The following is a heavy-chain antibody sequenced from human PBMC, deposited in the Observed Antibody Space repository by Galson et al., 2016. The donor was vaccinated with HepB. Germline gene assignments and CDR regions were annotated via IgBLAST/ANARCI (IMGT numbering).Heavy chain of an antibody. D-gene: IGHD5/OR15-5a*01. CDR2: ITRNSDYT. J-gene: IGHJ5*02. Sequence: SLRLSCAAAGFPFSDYYMTWIRQAPGKGLEWVAYITRNSDYTNYADSVRGRFTISRDNAKNSLCLQMDSLKVEDTAVYYCTSSTRRVSNIEAWSQGTLVTVSS. V-gene: IGHV3-11*06. CDR1: GFPFSDYY. CDR3: TSSTRRVSNIEA.